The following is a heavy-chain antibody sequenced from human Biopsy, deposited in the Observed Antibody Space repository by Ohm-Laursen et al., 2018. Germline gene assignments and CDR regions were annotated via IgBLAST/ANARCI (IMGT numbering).Heavy chain of an antibody. V-gene: IGHV1-18*04. CDR1: GYSFTSYY. J-gene: IGHJ3*02. CDR3: ARDPGYDFWSGSDPFDI. CDR2: ISTYNDDT. Sequence: ASVKASCKASGYSFTSYYMHWVRQAPGQGLEWMGWISTYNDDTNIAQKFQGRVSMTTDTSTRTAYMELRSLRSGDTAIYFCARDPGYDFWSGSDPFDIWGQGTLVTVS. D-gene: IGHD3-3*01.